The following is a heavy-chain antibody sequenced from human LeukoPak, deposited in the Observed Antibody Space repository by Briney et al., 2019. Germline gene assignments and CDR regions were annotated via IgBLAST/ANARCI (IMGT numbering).Heavy chain of an antibody. CDR1: GFTASSNY. Sequence: GGSLRLSCAASGFTASSNYMTWVRQAPGKGLEWVSVIYDDGSTYYADSVKGRFTISRDNSKNTLYLQMNTLRAEDTAVYYCARGRGSYFYWGQGTLVTVSS. CDR2: IYDDGST. V-gene: IGHV3-66*02. J-gene: IGHJ4*02. CDR3: ARGRGSYFY. D-gene: IGHD1-26*01.